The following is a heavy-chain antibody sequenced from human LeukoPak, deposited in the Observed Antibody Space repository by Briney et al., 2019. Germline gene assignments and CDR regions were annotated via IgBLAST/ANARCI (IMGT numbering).Heavy chain of an antibody. CDR3: ARDLGYYRADY. CDR1: GLNFGAYW. J-gene: IGHJ4*02. Sequence: GGSLRLSCVASGLNFGAYWMNWARQAPRKGLEWVANIKGDGSEKKYVEYVKGRFSISRDNAKNSLYLQMGSLRVEDTAVYYCARDLGYYRADYWGQGTLLTVSS. CDR2: IKGDGSEK. D-gene: IGHD1-26*01. V-gene: IGHV3-7*01.